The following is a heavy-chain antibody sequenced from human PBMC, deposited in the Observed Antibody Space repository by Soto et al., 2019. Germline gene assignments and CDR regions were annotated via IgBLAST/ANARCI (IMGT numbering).Heavy chain of an antibody. Sequence: GASVKVSCKASGGTFSSYAISWVRQAPGQGLEWMGGIIPIFGTANYAQKFQGRVTITADESTSTAYMELSSLRSEDTAVYYCARGVAGEPTPTAYYYYGMAVWGQGTTVTVSS. V-gene: IGHV1-69*13. J-gene: IGHJ6*02. CDR3: ARGVAGEPTPTAYYYYGMAV. CDR2: IIPIFGTA. D-gene: IGHD2-21*01. CDR1: GGTFSSYA.